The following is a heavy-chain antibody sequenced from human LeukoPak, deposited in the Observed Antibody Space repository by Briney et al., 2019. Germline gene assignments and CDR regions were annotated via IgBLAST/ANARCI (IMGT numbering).Heavy chain of an antibody. CDR1: GFTFDDYA. Sequence: GGSLRLSCAASGFTFDDYAMHWVRQAPGKGLEWVSGISWNSGSIGYADSVKGRFTISRDNAKNSLYLQMNSLRAEDTAVYYCARASISSWTDYWGQGTLVTVSS. D-gene: IGHD6-13*01. V-gene: IGHV3-9*01. J-gene: IGHJ4*02. CDR3: ARASISSWTDY. CDR2: ISWNSGSI.